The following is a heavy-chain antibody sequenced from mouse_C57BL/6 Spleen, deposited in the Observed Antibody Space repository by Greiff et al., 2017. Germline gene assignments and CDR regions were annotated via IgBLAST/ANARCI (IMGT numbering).Heavy chain of an antibody. CDR2: INPGSGYT. CDR3: AICATIVAPPRYFDY. J-gene: IGHJ2*01. CDR1: GYTFTSYW. V-gene: IGHV1-7*01. D-gene: IGHD1-1*01. Sequence: VQLVEPGAELAKPGASVKMSCKASGYTFTSYWMHWVKQRPGQGLEWIGYINPGSGYTKYNQKFKDKATLTADKSSSTAYMQLSSLTYEDSAVYYCAICATIVAPPRYFDYWGQGTTLTVSS.